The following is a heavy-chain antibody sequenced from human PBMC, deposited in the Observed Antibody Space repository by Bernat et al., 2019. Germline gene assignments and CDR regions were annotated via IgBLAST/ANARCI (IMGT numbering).Heavy chain of an antibody. Sequence: EVQLLESGGGLVQLGGSLRLSCAASGFTFSSYAMSWVRQAPGKGLEWVSAISGSGGSTYYADSVKGRFTISRDNSKNTLYLQMNSLRAEDTAVYYCAKDLHTAMVKRAVRWFDPWGQGTLVTVSS. CDR2: ISGSGGST. CDR3: AKDLHTAMVKRAVRWFDP. J-gene: IGHJ5*02. CDR1: GFTFSSYA. D-gene: IGHD5-18*01. V-gene: IGHV3-23*01.